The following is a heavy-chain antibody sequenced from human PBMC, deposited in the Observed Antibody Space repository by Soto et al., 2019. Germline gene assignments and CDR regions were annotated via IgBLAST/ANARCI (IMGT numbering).Heavy chain of an antibody. J-gene: IGHJ6*02. D-gene: IGHD5-18*01. CDR3: ARAAMVHYYYYGMDV. CDR1: GGSISSYY. V-gene: IGHV4-59*01. Sequence: SETLSLTCTASGGSISSYYWSWIRQPPGKGLEWIGYIYYSGSTNYNPSLKSRVTISVDTSKNQFSLKLSSVTAADTAVYYCARAAMVHYYYYGMDVWGQGTTVTVSS. CDR2: IYYSGST.